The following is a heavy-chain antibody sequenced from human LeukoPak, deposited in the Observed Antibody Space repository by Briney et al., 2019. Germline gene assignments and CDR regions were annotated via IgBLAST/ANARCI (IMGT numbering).Heavy chain of an antibody. CDR1: GYTFTSYD. J-gene: IGHJ4*02. CDR2: MNPNSGNT. CDR3: ARGTRWLQSLYY. D-gene: IGHD5-24*01. V-gene: IGHV1-8*01. Sequence: ASVKVSCKASGYTFTSYDINWVRQATGQGLEWMGWMNPNSGNTGYAQKFQGRVTMARNTSISTAYMELSSLRSEDTAVYYCARGTRWLQSLYYWGQGTLVTVSS.